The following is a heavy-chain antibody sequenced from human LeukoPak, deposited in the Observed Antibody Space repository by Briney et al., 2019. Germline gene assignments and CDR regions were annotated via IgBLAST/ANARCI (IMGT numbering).Heavy chain of an antibody. V-gene: IGHV4-38-2*02. CDR2: IYHSGST. CDR1: GYSIISGYY. D-gene: IGHD3-3*01. CDR3: ARDIFWRGSSNWFDH. Sequence: SETLSLTCAGSGYSIISGYYWGWVRQPPGKGLEWIGSIYHSGSTYYNPSLKSRVTISVDTSKNQFSLQLSSVTAADTAVYYCARDIFWRGSSNWFDHWGQGTLLTVSS. J-gene: IGHJ5*02.